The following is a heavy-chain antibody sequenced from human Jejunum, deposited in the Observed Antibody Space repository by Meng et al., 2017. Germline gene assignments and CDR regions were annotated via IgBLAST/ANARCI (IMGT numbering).Heavy chain of an antibody. J-gene: IGHJ4*02. V-gene: IGHV3-66*02. CDR2: INSGGNS. CDR1: GFTVSSSY. Sequence: GALKISCAASGFTVSSSYMSWVRQAPGKGLEWVSMINSGGNSYYAESVKGRFTVSRDSSKNTVFLQIYSLRAEDTAAYYCARGRPNNYFDYWGQGTLVTVSS. CDR3: ARGRPNNYFDY. D-gene: IGHD1-26*01.